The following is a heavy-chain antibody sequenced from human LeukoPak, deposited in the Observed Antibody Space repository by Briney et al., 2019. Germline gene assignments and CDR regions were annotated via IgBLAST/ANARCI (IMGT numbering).Heavy chain of an antibody. CDR2: IYYSGST. V-gene: IGHV4-39*01. J-gene: IGHJ4*02. CDR3: ARLSLDYYDSSGSFYYFDY. Sequence: SETLSLTCTVSGGSISSNNYYWGWIRQPPGKGLEWIGSIYYSGSTYYNPSLKSRVTISVDTSKNQFSLRLSSVTAADTAVYYCARLSLDYYDSSGSFYYFDYWRQGTLVTVSS. CDR1: GGSISSNNYY. D-gene: IGHD3-22*01.